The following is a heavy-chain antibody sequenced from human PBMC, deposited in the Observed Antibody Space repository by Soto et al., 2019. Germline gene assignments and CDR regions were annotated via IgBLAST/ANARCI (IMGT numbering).Heavy chain of an antibody. D-gene: IGHD1-20*01. CDR1: GGSFSGYY. CDR3: ARDWRYGFDY. Sequence: SETLSLTCAVYGGSFSGYYWSWIRQPPGKGLEWIGEINHSGSTNYNPSLKSRVTISVDTSKNQFSLKLSSVTAADTAVYYCARDWRYGFDYWGQGTLVTVSS. J-gene: IGHJ4*02. V-gene: IGHV4-34*01. CDR2: INHSGST.